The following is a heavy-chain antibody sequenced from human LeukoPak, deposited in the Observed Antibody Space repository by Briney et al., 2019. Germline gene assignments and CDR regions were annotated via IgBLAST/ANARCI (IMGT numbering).Heavy chain of an antibody. CDR1: GWTFSSYY. Sequence: PSESLTLTCAAYGWTFSSYYWSWIRQAPGKGLEWIAVINHSGSTNYNPSLKSRVTISVDTSKNQFSLKLSSVTAADTAVYYCARGQNDYYDSSGYEDGDYWGQGTLVTVSS. CDR2: INHSGST. V-gene: IGHV4-34*01. J-gene: IGHJ4*02. CDR3: ARGQNDYYDSSGYEDGDY. D-gene: IGHD3-22*01.